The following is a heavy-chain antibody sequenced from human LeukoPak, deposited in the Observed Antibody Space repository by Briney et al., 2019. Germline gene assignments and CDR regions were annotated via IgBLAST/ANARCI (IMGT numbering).Heavy chain of an antibody. CDR2: IYYSGST. Sequence: PSETLSLTCTVSGGSISSYYWSWIRQPPGKGLEWIGYIYYSGSTNYNPSLKSRVTISVDTSKNQFPLKLSPVTAADTAVYYCARFVVAGPGGYNWFDPWGQGTLVTVSS. J-gene: IGHJ5*02. CDR3: ARFVVAGPGGYNWFDP. CDR1: GGSISSYY. V-gene: IGHV4-59*01. D-gene: IGHD6-19*01.